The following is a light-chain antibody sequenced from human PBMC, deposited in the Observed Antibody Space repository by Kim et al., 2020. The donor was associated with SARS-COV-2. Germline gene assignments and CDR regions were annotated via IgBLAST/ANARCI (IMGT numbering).Light chain of an antibody. Sequence: SPGARATRASRAIQSVSSCLTWYQQNPGQAPRLLIYDASNRATGIPARFSGSGSGTDFTLTISSLEPEDFAVYYCQQRSNWPPITFGQGTRLEIK. J-gene: IGKJ5*01. CDR1: QSVSSC. V-gene: IGKV3-11*01. CDR3: QQRSNWPPIT. CDR2: DAS.